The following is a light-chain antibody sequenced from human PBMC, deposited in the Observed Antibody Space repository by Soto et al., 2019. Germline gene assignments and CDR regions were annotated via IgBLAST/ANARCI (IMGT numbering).Light chain of an antibody. V-gene: IGLV2-23*01. Sequence: QSVLTQPASVSGSPGQSITISCTGPSGDVLSYDGVSWYQHHPGQAPKLLIYEGNNRPSGVSNRFSGPKSGHMASLTISGLQAEDDADYYCCSYAYSKGWVFGGGTKLTVL. CDR2: EGN. J-gene: IGLJ3*02. CDR1: SGDVLSYDG. CDR3: CSYAYSKGWV.